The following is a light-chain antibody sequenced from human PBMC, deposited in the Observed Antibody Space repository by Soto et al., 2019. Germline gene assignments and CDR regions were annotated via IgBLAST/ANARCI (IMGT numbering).Light chain of an antibody. CDR2: EVT. CDR3: SSYSNTSPYV. CDR1: NSDVGGYNY. J-gene: IGLJ1*01. Sequence: QSALTQPASVSGSPGQSITISCTGTNSDVGGYNYVSWYQQHPGEAPKLMIYEVTSRPSGVSNRFSGSKSGNTASLTISGLQAEDEADYYCSSYSNTSPYVFGTGTKLTVL. V-gene: IGLV2-14*01.